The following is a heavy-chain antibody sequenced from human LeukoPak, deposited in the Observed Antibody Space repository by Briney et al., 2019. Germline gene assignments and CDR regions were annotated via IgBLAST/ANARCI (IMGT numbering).Heavy chain of an antibody. D-gene: IGHD3-10*01. CDR3: AKSGFGELSPFDY. Sequence: PGGSLRLSCAASGFTFNNYAMSWVRQVPGKGLEWVSSISGSGDTTYYADSVKGRFTISRDNSKNTLYLQMNSLRAEDTAVYYCAKSGFGELSPFDYWGQGTLVTVSS. CDR1: GFTFNNYA. J-gene: IGHJ4*02. CDR2: ISGSGDTT. V-gene: IGHV3-23*01.